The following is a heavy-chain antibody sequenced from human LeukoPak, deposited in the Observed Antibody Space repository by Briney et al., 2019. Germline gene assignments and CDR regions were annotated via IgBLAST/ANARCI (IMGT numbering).Heavy chain of an antibody. CDR3: AKEGFYCSGGSCYPDY. D-gene: IGHD2-15*01. J-gene: IGHJ4*02. CDR1: GFTFSSYA. CDR2: ISGSGGST. V-gene: IGHV3-23*01. Sequence: GGSLRLSCAASGFTFSSYAMSWVRQAPGKGLEWVSAISGSGGSTYYADSVKGRFTISRDNSKNTLYLQMNSLRAEDTAVYYCAKEGFYCSGGSCYPDYWGQGTQVTVSS.